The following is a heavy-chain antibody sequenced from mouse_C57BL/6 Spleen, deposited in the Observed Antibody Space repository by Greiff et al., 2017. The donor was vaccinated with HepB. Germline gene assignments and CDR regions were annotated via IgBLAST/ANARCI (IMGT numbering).Heavy chain of an antibody. Sequence: EVQGVESGEGLVKPGGSLKLSCAASGFTFSSYAMSWVRQTPEKRLEWVAYISSGGDYIYYADTVKGRFTISRDNARNTLYLQMSSLKSEDTAMYYCTRDGWLLRGYYAMDYWGQGTSVTVSS. CDR2: ISSGGDYI. V-gene: IGHV5-9-1*02. CDR3: TRDGWLLRGYYAMDY. D-gene: IGHD2-3*01. J-gene: IGHJ4*01. CDR1: GFTFSSYA.